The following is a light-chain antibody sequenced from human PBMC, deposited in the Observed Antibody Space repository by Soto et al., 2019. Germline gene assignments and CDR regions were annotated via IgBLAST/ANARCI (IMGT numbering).Light chain of an antibody. CDR2: AAS. J-gene: IGKJ4*01. V-gene: IGKV1-9*01. CDR3: QPRDSYPSLT. CDR1: QSISSY. Sequence: DIQLTQSPSFLSASLGDRVTITCRASQSISSYLAWYQQKPGKAPKLLIYAASTLRSGVPTSFSGSRSGIEFSLTISILQPEDVATDFSQPRDSYPSLTFGGGTKVEIK.